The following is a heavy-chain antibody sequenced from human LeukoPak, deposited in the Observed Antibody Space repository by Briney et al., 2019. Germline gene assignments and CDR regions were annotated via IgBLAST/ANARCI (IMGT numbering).Heavy chain of an antibody. D-gene: IGHD1-26*01. V-gene: IGHV4-34*01. CDR2: INHSGST. J-gene: IGHJ5*02. CDR3: ARGSRVYSGSNRLVYWIDP. Sequence: SETLSLTCAASGVTFSGYYWNWIRQPPGKGLEWIAEINHSGSTNYNASPKSRVSISVDTYTNKFSLKLSSVTAADTAVEYYARGSRVYSGSNRLVYWIDPWGQGTLVTVSS. CDR1: GVTFSGYY.